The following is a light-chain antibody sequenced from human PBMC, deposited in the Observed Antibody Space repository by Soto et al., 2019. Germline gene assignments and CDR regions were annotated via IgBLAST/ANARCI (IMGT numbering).Light chain of an antibody. Sequence: QSVLAQPASVSGSPGQSITISCTGTSSDVGSYNLVSWYQQHPGKAPKLMIYEGSKRPSGVSNRFSGSKSGNTASLTISGLQAGDEADYYCCSYAGRGTYVFGTGTKVTV. CDR1: SSDVGSYNL. J-gene: IGLJ1*01. CDR2: EGS. CDR3: CSYAGRGTYV. V-gene: IGLV2-23*01.